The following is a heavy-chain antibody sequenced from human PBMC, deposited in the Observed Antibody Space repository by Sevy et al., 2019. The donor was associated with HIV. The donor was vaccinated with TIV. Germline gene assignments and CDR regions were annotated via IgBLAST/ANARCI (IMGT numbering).Heavy chain of an antibody. CDR2: ISHSGNT. Sequence: SETLSLTCGVSGHSISSPYFWGWIRQSRGKLLEWVGSISHSGNTYNDPSLKSRVTISVDTSKNLFSLNLTSVTASDTAVYYCAGGGSSTTSCFWDWLDPGGKGILVTVSS. J-gene: IGHJ5*02. CDR1: GHSISSPYF. CDR3: AGGGSSTTSCFWDWLDP. V-gene: IGHV4-38-2*01. D-gene: IGHD2-2*01.